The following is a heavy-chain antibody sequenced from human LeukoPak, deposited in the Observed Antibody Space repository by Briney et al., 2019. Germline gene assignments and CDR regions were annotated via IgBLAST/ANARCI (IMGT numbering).Heavy chain of an antibody. V-gene: IGHV3-30*02. CDR3: ARAMVKEILLDY. CDR1: GFTFSSYG. J-gene: IGHJ4*02. Sequence: GGSLRLSCAASGFTFSSYGMHWVRQAPGKGLEWVAFIRYDGSNKYYADSVKGRFTISRDNSKNTLYLQMNSLRAEDTAVYYCARAMVKEILLDYWGQGTLVTVSS. CDR2: IRYDGSNK. D-gene: IGHD2-15*01.